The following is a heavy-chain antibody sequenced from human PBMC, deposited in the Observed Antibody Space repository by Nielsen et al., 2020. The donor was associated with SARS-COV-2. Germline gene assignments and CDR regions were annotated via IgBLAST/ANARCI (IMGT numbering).Heavy chain of an antibody. D-gene: IGHD5-12*01. V-gene: IGHV3-21*01. CDR3: VSGYDPYYYYYYYMDV. CDR2: ISSSSSYI. CDR1: GFTFSSYW. Sequence: GESLKISCAASGFTFSSYWMNWVRQAPGKGLEWVSSISSSSSYIYYADSVKGRFTISRDNAKNSLYLQMNSLRAEDTAVYYCVSGYDPYYYYYYYMDVWGKGTTVTVSS. J-gene: IGHJ6*03.